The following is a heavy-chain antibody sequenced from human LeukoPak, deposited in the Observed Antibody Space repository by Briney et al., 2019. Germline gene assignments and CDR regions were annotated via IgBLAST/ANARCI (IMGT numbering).Heavy chain of an antibody. CDR1: GFTFSSYS. CDR2: ISSSSSYI. Sequence: GGSLRLSCAASGFTFSSYSMNWVRQAPGKGLEWVSSISSSSSYIYYADSVKGRFTISRDNAKNSLYLQMSSLRAEDTAVYYCARVQRGYGDYLGQGTLVTVSS. V-gene: IGHV3-21*01. CDR3: ARVQRGYGDY. D-gene: IGHD5-12*01. J-gene: IGHJ4*02.